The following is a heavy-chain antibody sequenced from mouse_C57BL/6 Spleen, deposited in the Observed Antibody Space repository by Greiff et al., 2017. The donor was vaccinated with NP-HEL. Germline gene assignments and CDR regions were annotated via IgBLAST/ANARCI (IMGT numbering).Heavy chain of an antibody. Sequence: EVKLVESGAELVRPGASVKLSCTASGFNIKDDYMHWVKQRPEQGLEWIGWIDPENGDTEYASKFQGKATITADTSSNTAYLQLSSLTSEDTAVYYCTPHYYGSSLYAMDYWGQGTSVTVSS. J-gene: IGHJ4*01. D-gene: IGHD1-1*01. CDR2: IDPENGDT. CDR1: GFNIKDDY. CDR3: TPHYYGSSLYAMDY. V-gene: IGHV14-4*01.